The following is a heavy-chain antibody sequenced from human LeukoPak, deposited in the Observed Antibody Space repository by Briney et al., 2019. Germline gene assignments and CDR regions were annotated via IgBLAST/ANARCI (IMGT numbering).Heavy chain of an antibody. CDR3: ARDNSSNWFDP. D-gene: IGHD6-6*01. CDR2: TNPNSGGT. CDR1: GYAFTVYY. V-gene: IGHV1-2*02. J-gene: IGHJ5*02. Sequence: ASVTVSCKASGYAFTVYYMHWVRQAPGQGLEWMGWTNPNSGGTNYAQKFQGRVTMTRDTSISTAYMELSRLRSDDTAVYYCARDNSSNWFDPWGQGTLVTVSS.